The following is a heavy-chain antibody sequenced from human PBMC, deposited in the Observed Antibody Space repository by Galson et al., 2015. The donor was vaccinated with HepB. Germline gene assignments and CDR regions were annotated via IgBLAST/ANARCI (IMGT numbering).Heavy chain of an antibody. Sequence: AEVKKPGESLWISCKASGYSFSNYWIGWVRQMPGKVLEWMGIIYSGDSDPKYSPSFQGQVTISVDKSITTAYLQWSSLKASDTAMYYCASSYQYHSTGFFSPFDFWGQGTLVTVSS. V-gene: IGHV5-51*01. CDR3: ASSYQYHSTGFFSPFDF. D-gene: IGHD3-22*01. CDR1: GYSFSNYW. J-gene: IGHJ4*02. CDR2: IYSGDSDP.